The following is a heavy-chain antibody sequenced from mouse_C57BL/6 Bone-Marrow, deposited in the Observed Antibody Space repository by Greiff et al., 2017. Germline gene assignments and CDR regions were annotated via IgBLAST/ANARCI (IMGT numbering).Heavy chain of an antibody. CDR3: AREFISKHARCAY. CDR1: GYTFTDYY. J-gene: IGHJ3*01. V-gene: IGHV1-26*01. D-gene: IGHD1-1*01. CDR2: INPNNGGT. Sequence: VHVKQSGPELVKPGASVKISCKASGYTFTDYYMNWVKQSHGKSLEWIGDINPNNGGTSYNQKFKGKATLTVDKSSSTAYMELRSLTSEDSAVSYCAREFISKHARCAYWGEGGLVTVS.